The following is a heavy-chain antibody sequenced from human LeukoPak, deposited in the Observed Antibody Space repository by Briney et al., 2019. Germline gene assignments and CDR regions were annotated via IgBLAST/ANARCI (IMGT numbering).Heavy chain of an antibody. Sequence: GGSLRLSCAASGFTFSSYWMSWVRQAPGRGLEWVANKKQDGSETYYVDSVKGRFTISRDNAKNSLYLQMNSLRVEDTAVYYCVRAMDYWGQGTLVTVSS. V-gene: IGHV3-7*03. CDR3: VRAMDY. CDR2: KKQDGSET. CDR1: GFTFSSYW. J-gene: IGHJ4*02.